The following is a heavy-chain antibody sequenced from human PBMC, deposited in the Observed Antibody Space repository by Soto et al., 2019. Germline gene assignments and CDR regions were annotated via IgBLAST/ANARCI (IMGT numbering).Heavy chain of an antibody. V-gene: IGHV4-39*01. CDR1: GGSISSSSYY. D-gene: IGHD3-10*01. CDR3: ARGSYYGSETDS. Sequence: QLQLQESGPGLVKPSETLSLTCTVSGGSISSSSYYWGWFRQPPGKGLEWIGHIYYSGSTYYNPSLKSRVTISVDTSKSQFSLKLSSVTAADTAVYYCARGSYYGSETDSWGQGTLVTVSS. CDR2: IYYSGST. J-gene: IGHJ4*02.